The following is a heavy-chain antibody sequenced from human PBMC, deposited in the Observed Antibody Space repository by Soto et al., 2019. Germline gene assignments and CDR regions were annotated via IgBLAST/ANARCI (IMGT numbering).Heavy chain of an antibody. CDR2: ISPGSRYP. V-gene: IGHV3-11*06. J-gene: IGHJ5*02. Sequence: GGSVRLSCAGSGFPFGDSYMSWIRQAPGKGLEWLSYISPGSRYPAYADSVKGRFTISRDNAKRSLYLQMMSLTAEDTAIYYCVRGGGGGRFDPWGQGTMVTVSS. CDR3: VRGGGGGRFDP. D-gene: IGHD2-15*01. CDR1: GFPFGDSY.